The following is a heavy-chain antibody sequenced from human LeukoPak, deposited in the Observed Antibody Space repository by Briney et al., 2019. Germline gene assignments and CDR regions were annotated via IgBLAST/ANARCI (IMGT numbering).Heavy chain of an antibody. V-gene: IGHV1-3*01. Sequence: GASVKVSCKASGYTFTSYAMHWVRQAPGQRLEGMGWINAGNGNTKYSQKFQGRVTITRDTSASTAYMELSSLTSEDTAVYYCAGVFSYYGDNDYWGQGTLVTVSS. J-gene: IGHJ4*02. CDR2: INAGNGNT. CDR1: GYTFTSYA. D-gene: IGHD4-17*01. CDR3: AGVFSYYGDNDY.